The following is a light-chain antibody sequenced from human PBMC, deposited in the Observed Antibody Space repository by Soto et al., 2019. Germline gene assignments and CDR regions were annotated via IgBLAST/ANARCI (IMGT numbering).Light chain of an antibody. CDR2: GTS. CDR1: ERIYSAY. J-gene: IGKJ5*01. V-gene: IGKV3-20*01. CDR3: QQYGNSPIT. Sequence: EDVLTQSPGTLSLSRGERDTLSCRASERIYSAYLGWYQQKPGQAPRLLIYGTSSRATGIPDRFSGSGSGTDFTLTISRLEPEDFAVYYCQQYGNSPITFGQGTRLEIK.